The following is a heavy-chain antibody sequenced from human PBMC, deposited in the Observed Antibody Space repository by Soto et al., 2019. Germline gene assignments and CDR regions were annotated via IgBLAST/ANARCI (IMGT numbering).Heavy chain of an antibody. CDR1: GYTLNTYY. D-gene: IGHD2-15*01. CDR3: ARGGGFSPYYYNLDV. CDR2: INPRGGGT. Sequence: GASVKVSCKASGYTLNTYYMHWVRQAPGQGPGWMGIINPRGGGTTYAQNFQDRVTMTSDTSSSTVYMELSSLRSEDTAVYYCARGGGFSPYYYNLDVWGQGTTVTVSS. J-gene: IGHJ6*02. V-gene: IGHV1-46*02.